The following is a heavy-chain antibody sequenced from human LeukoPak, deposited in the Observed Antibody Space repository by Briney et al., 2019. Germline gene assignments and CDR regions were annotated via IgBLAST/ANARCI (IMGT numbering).Heavy chain of an antibody. CDR2: IYTSGST. V-gene: IGHV4-4*07. J-gene: IGHJ5*02. D-gene: IGHD6-13*01. Sequence: SETLSLTCTVSGDSISNYYWSWIRQPAGKGLEWIGRIYTSGSTNYNPSLKSRVTMSVDTSKNQFSLKLSSVTAADTAVYYCATQIAAAGPFDPWGQGTLVTVSS. CDR3: ATQIAAAGPFDP. CDR1: GDSISNYY.